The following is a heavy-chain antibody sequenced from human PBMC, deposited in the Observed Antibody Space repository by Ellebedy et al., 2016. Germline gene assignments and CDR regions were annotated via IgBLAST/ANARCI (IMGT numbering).Heavy chain of an antibody. CDR1: GGSFSDYY. J-gene: IGHJ4*02. CDR3: ARLPPGHIFGYFDL. CDR2: INHSGNT. V-gene: IGHV4-34*01. D-gene: IGHD3-3*02. Sequence: SETLSLTCAVYGGSFSDYYWSWIRQPPGKGLEWIGEINHSGNTNYNPSLKSRVTISVDTSKNQFSLKLNSVTAADTAVYYCARLPPGHIFGYFDLWGQGSLVTVSS.